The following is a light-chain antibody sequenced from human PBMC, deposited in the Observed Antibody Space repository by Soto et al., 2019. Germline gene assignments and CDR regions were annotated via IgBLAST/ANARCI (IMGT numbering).Light chain of an antibody. V-gene: IGKV3-11*01. CDR3: QQRSNWPPST. CDR1: QSVSNY. CDR2: DAS. Sequence: EIVLTKSPATLSLSPGERATLSCRASQSVSNYLAWYQQKPGQAPRLLIYDASNRATSIPARFSGSGSGTDFTLTISSLGPEDFAVYYCQQRSNWPPSTFGQGTRLEIK. J-gene: IGKJ5*01.